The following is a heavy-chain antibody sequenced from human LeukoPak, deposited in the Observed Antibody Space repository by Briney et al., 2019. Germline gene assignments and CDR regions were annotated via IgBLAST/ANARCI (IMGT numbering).Heavy chain of an antibody. J-gene: IGHJ2*01. D-gene: IGHD2-2*01. CDR2: IYYSGST. V-gene: IGHV4-39*01. CDR3: AAIVVPAAPYWYFDL. CDR1: GGSISSSSYY. Sequence: SETLSLTCTVSGGSISSSSYYWGWIRQPPGKGLEWIGSIYYSGSTYYNPSLKSGVTISVDASKKQFSLMLSSVTAADTAVYYCAAIVVPAAPYWYFDLWGRGTLVTDSS.